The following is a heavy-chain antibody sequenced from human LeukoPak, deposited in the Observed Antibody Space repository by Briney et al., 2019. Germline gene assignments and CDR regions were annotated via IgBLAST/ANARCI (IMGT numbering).Heavy chain of an antibody. J-gene: IGHJ4*02. CDR1: GYTFTGYY. CDR3: ARVPYYDFWSGYHILDY. CDR2: INPNSGGT. Sequence: ASVKVSCKASGYTFTGYYIHWVRQAPGQGLEWMGWINPNSGGTNYAQKFQGRVTMTRDTSISTAYMELSRLRSDDTAVYYCARVPYYDFWSGYHILDYWGQGTLVTVSS. D-gene: IGHD3-3*01. V-gene: IGHV1-2*02.